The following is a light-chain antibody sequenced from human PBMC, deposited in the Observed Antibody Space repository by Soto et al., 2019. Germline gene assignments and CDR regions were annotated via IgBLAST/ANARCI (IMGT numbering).Light chain of an antibody. J-gene: IGLJ2*01. CDR3: AVWDDSLNGPV. V-gene: IGLV1-44*01. CDR2: SNN. Sequence: QSVLTQPPSASGTPGQRVTISCSGSSSNIGSNTVNWYQQLPGTAPKLLIYSNNRRPSGVPDRFSGSKSGTSASLAISGLQSEDEADYYCAVWDDSLNGPVFGGGTMLTVL. CDR1: SSNIGSNT.